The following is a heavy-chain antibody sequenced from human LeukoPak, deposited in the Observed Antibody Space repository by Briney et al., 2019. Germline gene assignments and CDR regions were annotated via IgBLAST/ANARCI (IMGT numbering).Heavy chain of an antibody. CDR2: IIPIFGTA. J-gene: IGHJ4*02. CDR3: ARIRITGTTFDYYFDY. CDR1: GGTFSSYA. Sequence: ASVKVSCKAFGGTFSSYAISWVRQAPGQGLEWMGGIIPIFGTANYAQRFQGRVTITTDESTSTAYMELSSLRSEDTAVYYCARIRITGTTFDYYFDYWGQGTLVTVSS. D-gene: IGHD1-7*01. V-gene: IGHV1-69*05.